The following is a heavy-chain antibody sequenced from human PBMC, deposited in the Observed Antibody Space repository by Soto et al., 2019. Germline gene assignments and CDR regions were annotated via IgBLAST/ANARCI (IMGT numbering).Heavy chain of an antibody. V-gene: IGHV3-23*01. CDR1: GFSFSSYV. D-gene: IGHD5-18*01. CDR3: AKAGYSFFFDY. CDR2: ISADDGST. J-gene: IGHJ4*02. Sequence: VQLLESGGGLVQSGGSLRLSCTASGFSFSSYVMSWVRQAPGKGLEWVSEISADDGSTYYADSVKGRFTISGDNSKNTVDLQMNSLRADDTAVYYCAKAGYSFFFDYWGQGTLVTVSS.